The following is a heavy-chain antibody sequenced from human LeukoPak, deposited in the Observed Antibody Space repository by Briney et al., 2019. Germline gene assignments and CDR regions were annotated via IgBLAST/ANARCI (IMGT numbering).Heavy chain of an antibody. CDR3: AKEDVVVITIRYFQH. Sequence: GGSLRLSCAASGFTFSSYGMHWVRQAPGKGLVWVAVISYDGSNKYYADSVKGRFTISRDNSKNTLYLQMNSLRTGDTAIYYCAKEDVVVITIRYFQHWGQGTLVTVSS. CDR2: ISYDGSNK. CDR1: GFTFSSYG. D-gene: IGHD3-22*01. V-gene: IGHV3-30*18. J-gene: IGHJ1*01.